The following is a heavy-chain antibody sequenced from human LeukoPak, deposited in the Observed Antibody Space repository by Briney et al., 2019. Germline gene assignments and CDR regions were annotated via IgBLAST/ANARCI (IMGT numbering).Heavy chain of an antibody. D-gene: IGHD3-22*01. CDR2: ISSSSSYI. Sequence: PGGSLRLSCAASGFTFSSNSMNWVRQAPGKGLEWVSSISSSSSYIYYADSVKGRFTISRDNAKNSLYLQMNSLRAEDTAVYYCARDKNDSSGYYGYWGQGTLVTVSS. CDR1: GFTFSSNS. J-gene: IGHJ4*02. CDR3: ARDKNDSSGYYGY. V-gene: IGHV3-21*01.